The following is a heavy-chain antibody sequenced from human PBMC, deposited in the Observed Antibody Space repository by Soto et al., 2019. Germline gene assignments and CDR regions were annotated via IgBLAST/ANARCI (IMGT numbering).Heavy chain of an antibody. Sequence: QVQLVQSGAEVKKPGASVKVSCKASGYTFTSYAMHWVRQAPGQRLEWMGWINAGNGNTKYSQKFQGRVTITRDTSASTAYMELSSLRSEDTAVYYCAREGLRNSPTQGVFGYWGQGTLVTVSS. J-gene: IGHJ4*02. V-gene: IGHV1-3*01. D-gene: IGHD1-1*01. CDR3: AREGLRNSPTQGVFGY. CDR1: GYTFTSYA. CDR2: INAGNGNT.